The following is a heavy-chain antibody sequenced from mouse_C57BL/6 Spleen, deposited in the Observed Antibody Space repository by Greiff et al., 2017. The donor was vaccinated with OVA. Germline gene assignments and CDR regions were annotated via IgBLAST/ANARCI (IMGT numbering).Heavy chain of an antibody. J-gene: IGHJ3*01. CDR2: ISDGGSYT. D-gene: IGHD2-4*01. CDR3: AREEGYYDYLFAY. Sequence: DVMLVESGGGLVKPGGSLKLSCAASGFTFSSYAMSWVRQTPEKRLEWVATISDGGSYTYYPDNVKGRFTISRDNAKTNLYLQMSHLRSEDTAMYYCAREEGYYDYLFAYWGQGTLVTVSA. CDR1: GFTFSSYA. V-gene: IGHV5-4*01.